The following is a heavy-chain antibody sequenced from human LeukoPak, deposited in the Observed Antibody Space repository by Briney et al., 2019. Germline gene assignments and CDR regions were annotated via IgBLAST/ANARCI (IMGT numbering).Heavy chain of an antibody. V-gene: IGHV3-21*04. CDR3: ARNENSGWGYFDY. Sequence: GGSLRLSCAASEFTFSSYSMNWVRQAPGKGLEWVSSISSSSSYIYYADSVKGRFTISRDNSKDTLYLQMNSLRAEDTAVYYCARNENSGWGYFDYWGQGTLVTVSS. CDR1: EFTFSSYS. D-gene: IGHD5-12*01. CDR2: ISSSSSYI. J-gene: IGHJ4*02.